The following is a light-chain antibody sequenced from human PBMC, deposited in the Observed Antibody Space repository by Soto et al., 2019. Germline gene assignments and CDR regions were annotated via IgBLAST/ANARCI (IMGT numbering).Light chain of an antibody. V-gene: IGLV2-14*01. J-gene: IGLJ3*02. Sequence: QSALTQPASVSGSPGQSITISCTGTSSDVGGYNYVSWYQQHPGKAPKLMIYEVSNRPSGVSNRFSGSKSGNTASLTISWLQAEDEAYYYCSLFTSINTWGFGGGTKRTVL. CDR3: SLFTSINTWG. CDR2: EVS. CDR1: SSDVGGYNY.